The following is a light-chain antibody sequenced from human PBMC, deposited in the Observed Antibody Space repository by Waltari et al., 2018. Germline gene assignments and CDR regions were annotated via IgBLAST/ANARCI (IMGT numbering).Light chain of an antibody. CDR3: QQYYSLRT. Sequence: DIVMTQSPESLGVYLGEQATLTCKSSQSVLHSSNNRNYLAWYQQKPGQPPKLLIFWASSRDSGVPDRFSGSGSKTDFTLTISSLQPEDVATYYCQQYYSLRTFGQGTKVDIK. CDR1: QSVLHSSNNRNY. V-gene: IGKV4-1*01. CDR2: WAS. J-gene: IGKJ1*01.